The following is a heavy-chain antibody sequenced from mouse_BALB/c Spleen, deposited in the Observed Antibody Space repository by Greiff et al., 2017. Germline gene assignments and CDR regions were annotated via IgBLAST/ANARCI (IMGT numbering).Heavy chain of an antibody. V-gene: IGHV2-6-5*01. CDR1: GFSLTDYG. CDR2: IWGGGST. D-gene: IGHD1-3*01. Sequence: VQLQQSGPGLVAPSQSLSITCTVSGFSLTDYGVSWIRQPPGKGLEWLGVIWGGGSTYYNSAFKSRLSISKDNSKSQVFLKMNSLQTDDTAMYYCAKQSGNLYYAMDYWGQGTSVTVSS. J-gene: IGHJ4*01. CDR3: AKQSGNLYYAMDY.